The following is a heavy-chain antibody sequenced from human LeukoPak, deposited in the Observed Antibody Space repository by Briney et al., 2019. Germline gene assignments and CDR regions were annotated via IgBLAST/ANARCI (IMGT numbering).Heavy chain of an antibody. CDR3: ARFSSSTWASDF. CDR2: IYYSGST. D-gene: IGHD6-13*01. J-gene: IGHJ4*02. CDR1: VGPISGYY. Sequence: SETLSLTCTVSVGPISGYYGSWIRQTPGKGLEWIAYIYYSGSTNYNPSLKSRVTISIDTSKSQFSLQLTSVTAADTAVYYCARFSSSTWASDFWGQGTLVTVSS. V-gene: IGHV4-59*08.